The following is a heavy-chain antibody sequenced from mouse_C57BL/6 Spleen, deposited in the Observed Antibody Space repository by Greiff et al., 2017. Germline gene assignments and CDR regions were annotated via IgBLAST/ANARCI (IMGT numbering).Heavy chain of an antibody. D-gene: IGHD2-2*01. CDR1: GYTFTEYT. J-gene: IGHJ2*01. V-gene: IGHV1-62-2*01. CDR3: ARHEDSPSTMVTRWYYDY. Sequence: QVQLQQSGAELVKPGASVKLSCKASGYTFTEYTIHWVKQRSGQGLEWIGWFYPGSGSIKYNEKFKDKAKLTADQSSSTVYMELSRLTSEASAVYFCARHEDSPSTMVTRWYYDYWGQGTTLTVAS. CDR2: FYPGSGSI.